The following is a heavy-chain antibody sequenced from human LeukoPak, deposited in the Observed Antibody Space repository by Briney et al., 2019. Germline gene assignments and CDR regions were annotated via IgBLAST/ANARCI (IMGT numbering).Heavy chain of an antibody. CDR1: GGSISSYY. Sequence: SETLSLTCTVSGGSISSYYWSWIRQPPGKGLEWIGYIYYSGSTYYNPSLKSRVTISVDTSKNQFSLKLSSVTAADTAVYYCARVRDNWNYGYYYYYMDVWGKGTTVTVSS. CDR2: IYYSGST. V-gene: IGHV4-59*08. D-gene: IGHD1-7*01. J-gene: IGHJ6*03. CDR3: ARVRDNWNYGYYYYYMDV.